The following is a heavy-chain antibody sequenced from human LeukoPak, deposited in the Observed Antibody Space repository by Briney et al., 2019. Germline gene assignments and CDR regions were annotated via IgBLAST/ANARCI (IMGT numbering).Heavy chain of an antibody. Sequence: GSLRLSCAVSGLTFSSSWMDWVRQAPGKGLEWVAVISYDGSNKYYADSVKGRFTISRDNSKNTLYLQMNSLRAEDTAVYYCARDGPDYGDYGDYWGQGTLVTVSS. V-gene: IGHV3-30*03. J-gene: IGHJ4*02. D-gene: IGHD4-17*01. CDR1: GLTFSSSW. CDR2: ISYDGSNK. CDR3: ARDGPDYGDYGDY.